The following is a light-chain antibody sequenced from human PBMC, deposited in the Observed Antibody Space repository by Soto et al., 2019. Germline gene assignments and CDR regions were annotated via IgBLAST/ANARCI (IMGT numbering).Light chain of an antibody. CDR2: KAS. CDR1: QSISSW. Sequence: DIQMTQSPSTLSASVGDRVTITCRASQSISSWLAWYQQKPGKAPKLLIYKASSLESGVPPRFSSSGSGTEFTLTISSLQPDDFATYYCQQYNSSPTFGQGTKVEIK. CDR3: QQYNSSPT. J-gene: IGKJ1*01. V-gene: IGKV1-5*03.